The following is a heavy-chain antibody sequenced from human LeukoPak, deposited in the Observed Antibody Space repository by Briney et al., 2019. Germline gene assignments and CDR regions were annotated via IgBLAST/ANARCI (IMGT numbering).Heavy chain of an antibody. V-gene: IGHV4-59*08. D-gene: IGHD2-2*01. Sequence: SETLSLTCTVSGGSISSYYWSWIRQPPGKGLEWIGYIYYSGSTNYNPSLKSRVTISVDTSKNQFSLKLSSVTAADTAVYYCARSGSYQLLSWYYFDYWGQGTLVTVSS. CDR1: GGSISSYY. CDR3: ARSGSYQLLSWYYFDY. CDR2: IYYSGST. J-gene: IGHJ4*02.